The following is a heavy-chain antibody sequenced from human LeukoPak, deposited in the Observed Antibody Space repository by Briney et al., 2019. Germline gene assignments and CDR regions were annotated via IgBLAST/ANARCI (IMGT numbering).Heavy chain of an antibody. CDR3: ARVGCNYNFQPFDY. Sequence: PSETLSLTCTVSGGSISGFPWSWIRQPAGKGLEWVGRIHSSGSTNYNPSLMSRVTMSLDTSRNHFSLTLTSVTAADTAVYYCARVGCNYNFQPFDYWGPGALVAVSS. CDR2: IHSSGST. CDR1: GGSISGFP. V-gene: IGHV4-4*07. J-gene: IGHJ4*01. D-gene: IGHD4-11*01.